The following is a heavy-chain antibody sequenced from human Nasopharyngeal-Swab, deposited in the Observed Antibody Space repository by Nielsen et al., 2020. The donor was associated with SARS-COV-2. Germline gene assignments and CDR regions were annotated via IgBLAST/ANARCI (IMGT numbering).Heavy chain of an antibody. CDR3: ASKDHAVYCSSTSCYTDYYYMDV. CDR2: IYYSGST. J-gene: IGHJ6*03. Sequence: SETLSLTCTVSGGSISSYNWSGIRKPPGKGLEGIGYIYYSGSTNYNPTLKSRVTISVDTSKNQFSLNLSSATAADTAVYFCASKDHAVYCSSTSCYTDYYYMDVWVKGTPITLSS. D-gene: IGHD2-2*02. CDR1: GGSISSYN. V-gene: IGHV4-59*01.